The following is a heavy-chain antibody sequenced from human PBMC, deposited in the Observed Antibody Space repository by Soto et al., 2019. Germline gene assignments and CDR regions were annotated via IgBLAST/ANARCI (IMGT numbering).Heavy chain of an antibody. D-gene: IGHD3-9*01. V-gene: IGHV3-23*01. CDR2: ISGSGSNT. J-gene: IGHJ6*02. Sequence: PGGSLRLSCAASGFTFSSYAMSWVRQAPGKGLEWVSAISGSGSNTYYADSVKGRFTISRDNSKNTLFLQMNNLRAEDTAEYYCARVVRHFDTPYGMDVWGQGTTVTVSS. CDR3: ARVVRHFDTPYGMDV. CDR1: GFTFSSYA.